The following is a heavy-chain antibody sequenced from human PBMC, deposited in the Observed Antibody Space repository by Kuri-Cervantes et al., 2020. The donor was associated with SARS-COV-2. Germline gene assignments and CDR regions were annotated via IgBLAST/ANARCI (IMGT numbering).Heavy chain of an antibody. D-gene: IGHD3-22*01. J-gene: IGHJ4*02. CDR1: GFTFSSYE. V-gene: IGHV3-48*03. CDR3: ARSDSSGYLYYFDY. Sequence: GGSLRLSCAASGFTFSSYEMNWVRQAPGKGLEWVSYISSSGSTIYYADSVKGRFTISRDNAKNSLYLQMNSLRAEDTAVYYCARSDSSGYLYYFDYWGQGTLVTVSS. CDR2: ISSSGSTI.